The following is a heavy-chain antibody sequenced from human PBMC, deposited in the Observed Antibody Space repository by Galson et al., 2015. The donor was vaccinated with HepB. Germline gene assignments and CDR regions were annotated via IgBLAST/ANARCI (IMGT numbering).Heavy chain of an antibody. D-gene: IGHD1-7*01. V-gene: IGHV1-18*01. Sequence: SVKVSCKASGYSFSNYGLSWIRQAPGPGLEWLGWFSGYDHSTNYAQQFQGRVTMTADASTGTAYLELRNLRSDDTAVYFCARDSRLELRLNNYFSYGMDVWGQGSAVTVSS. J-gene: IGHJ6*02. CDR2: FSGYDHST. CDR1: GYSFSNYG. CDR3: ARDSRLELRLNNYFSYGMDV.